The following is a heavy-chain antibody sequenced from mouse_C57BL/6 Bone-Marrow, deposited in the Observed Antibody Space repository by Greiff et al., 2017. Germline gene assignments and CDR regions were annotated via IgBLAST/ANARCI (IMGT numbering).Heavy chain of an antibody. J-gene: IGHJ1*03. CDR1: GYTFTSYW. V-gene: IGHV1-59*01. CDR2: IDPSDSYT. D-gene: IGHD2-3*01. CDR3: ARWFDGYCCYFDV. Sequence: QVQLQQPGAELVRPGTSVTLSCKASGYTFTSYWMHWVKQRPGQGLEWIGVIDPSDSYTNYNQKFKGKATLSVDTSSSTAYMQLSSLTSEDSAVYYCARWFDGYCCYFDVWGTGTTVTVSS.